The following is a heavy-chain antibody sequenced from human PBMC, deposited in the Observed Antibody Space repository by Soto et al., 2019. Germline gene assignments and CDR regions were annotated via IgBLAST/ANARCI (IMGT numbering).Heavy chain of an antibody. Sequence: EQLVESGGGVVQPGRSLRLSCAASGFTFSSYGMHWVRQAPGKGLEYVSAISSNGGSTYYANSVKGRFTISRDNSKNTLDLQMGSLRAEDMAGYYCARGPGDYGLLTDYWGQGTLVTVSS. CDR2: ISSNGGST. CDR1: GFTFSSYG. D-gene: IGHD4-17*01. J-gene: IGHJ4*02. CDR3: ARGPGDYGLLTDY. V-gene: IGHV3-64*01.